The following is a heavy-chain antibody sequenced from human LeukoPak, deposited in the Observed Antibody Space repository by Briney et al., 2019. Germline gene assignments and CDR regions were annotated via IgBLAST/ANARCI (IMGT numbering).Heavy chain of an antibody. V-gene: IGHV3-23*01. CDR2: ISGSGGST. Sequence: GGSLRLSCAASGFTFSSYAMSWVRQAPGKGLEWVSAISGSGGSTYYADSVKGRFTISRDNSKNTLYLQMNSLRAEDTAVYYCAKDLGKGYCSSTSCYMALGWFDPWGQGTLVTVSS. CDR3: AKDLGKGYCSSTSCYMALGWFDP. D-gene: IGHD2-2*02. J-gene: IGHJ5*02. CDR1: GFTFSSYA.